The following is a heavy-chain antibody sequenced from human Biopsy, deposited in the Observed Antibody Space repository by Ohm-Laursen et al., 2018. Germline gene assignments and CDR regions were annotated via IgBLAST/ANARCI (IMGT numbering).Heavy chain of an antibody. Sequence: SVKVSCKASGYTFTSHDINWVRQATGQGLEWMGWMSPNTGNTVYAQRSQDRVTMTSGTSTGTAYMELTSLTSDDTAVYFCARWETTLGRSLDSWGQGTLVAVSS. CDR2: MSPNTGNT. CDR3: ARWETTLGRSLDS. CDR1: GYTFTSHD. J-gene: IGHJ4*02. V-gene: IGHV1-8*01. D-gene: IGHD1-26*01.